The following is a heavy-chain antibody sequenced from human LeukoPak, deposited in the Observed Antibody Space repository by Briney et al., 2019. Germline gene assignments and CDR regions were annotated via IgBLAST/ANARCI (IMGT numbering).Heavy chain of an antibody. D-gene: IGHD3-10*01. Sequence: ASVKVSCKVSGYTLTELSMHWVRQAPGKGLEWMGRFDPEDGETIYAQKFQGRVTMTADTSTDTAYTELSSLRSEDTAVYYCATEGKMVRGVYTDYWGQGTLVTVSS. J-gene: IGHJ4*02. V-gene: IGHV1-24*01. CDR3: ATEGKMVRGVYTDY. CDR2: FDPEDGET. CDR1: GYTLTELS.